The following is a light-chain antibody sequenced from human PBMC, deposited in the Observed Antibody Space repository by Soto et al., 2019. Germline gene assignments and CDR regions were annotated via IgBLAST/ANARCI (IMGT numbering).Light chain of an antibody. J-gene: IGLJ1*01. CDR1: SSDGGTYTY. V-gene: IGLV2-11*01. CDR2: DVI. CDR3: SSSAGSYTHV. Sequence: QSLLTQPRSVSGSPGQSVTISCTGTSSDGGTYTYVSCYQQHPGKAPKLISYDVIKRPSGVHDRFSGSKSGNTASLNISGLQPDDQADYSCSSSAGSYTHVSGTESKVTV.